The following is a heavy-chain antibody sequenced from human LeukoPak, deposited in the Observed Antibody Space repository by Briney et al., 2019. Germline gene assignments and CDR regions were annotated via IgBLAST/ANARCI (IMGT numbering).Heavy chain of an antibody. D-gene: IGHD5-12*01. V-gene: IGHV1-18*01. J-gene: IGHJ4*02. CDR3: ARAGYSGYDFPLDY. Sequence: ASVKVSCKASGYTFTSYGISGVRQAPGQGLEWMGWISAYNGNTNYAQKLQGRVTMTTDTSTSTAYMELRSLRPDDTAVYYCARAGYSGYDFPLDYWGQGTLVTVSS. CDR2: ISAYNGNT. CDR1: GYTFTSYG.